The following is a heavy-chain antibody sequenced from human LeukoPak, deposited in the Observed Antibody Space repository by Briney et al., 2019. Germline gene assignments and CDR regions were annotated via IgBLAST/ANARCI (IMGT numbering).Heavy chain of an antibody. CDR2: IYYSGST. D-gene: IGHD1-14*01. CDR1: GGSISSYY. J-gene: IGHJ4*02. CDR3: ARGANGISTDY. V-gene: IGHV4-59*01. Sequence: SETLSLTCTVSGGSISSYYWSWTRQPPGKGLEWIGYIYYSGSTNYNPSLKSRVTISVDTSKNQFSLKLSSVTAADTAVYYCARGANGISTDYWGQGTLVTVSS.